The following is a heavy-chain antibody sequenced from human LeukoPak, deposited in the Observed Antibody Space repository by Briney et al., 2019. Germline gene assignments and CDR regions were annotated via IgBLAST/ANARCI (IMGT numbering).Heavy chain of an antibody. V-gene: IGHV4-34*01. CDR1: GGSFSGYY. Sequence: SETLSLTCAVYGGSFSGYYWSWIRQPPGKGLEWIGEINHSGSTNYNPSLKSRVTISVDTSKNQFSLKLSSVTAADTAVYYCALAYYDFWSGYSPDAFDIWGQGTMVTVSS. J-gene: IGHJ3*02. CDR3: ALAYYDFWSGYSPDAFDI. D-gene: IGHD3-3*01. CDR2: INHSGST.